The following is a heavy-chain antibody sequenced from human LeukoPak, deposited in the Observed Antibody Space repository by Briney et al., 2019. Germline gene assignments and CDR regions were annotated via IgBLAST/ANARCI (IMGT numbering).Heavy chain of an antibody. J-gene: IGHJ6*03. CDR3: ARDRFDDSNGYYYHYYYYMDV. CDR2: IYSSGTT. CDR1: GGSISSYY. Sequence: PSETLSLTCTVSGGSISSYYWSWIRQPAGKGLEWIGRIYSSGTTTYNPSLKSRVTMSVDTAKNQVSLRLSSVTAADTAVYYCARDRFDDSNGYYYHYYYYMDVWGKGTTVTVSS. V-gene: IGHV4-4*07. D-gene: IGHD3-22*01.